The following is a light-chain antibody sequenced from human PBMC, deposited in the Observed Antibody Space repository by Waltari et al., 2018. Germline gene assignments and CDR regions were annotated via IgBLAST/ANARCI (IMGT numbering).Light chain of an antibody. J-gene: IGKJ2*01. V-gene: IGKV4-1*01. CDR1: QSVFSSSINKIQ. CDR3: HQYFDTPQT. CDR2: WAS. Sequence: DIVMTQSPDSLAVSLGERATIHCTSIQSVFSSSINKIQLDWYQQKQGQPPKLLIYWASTRESGVPVRFSGSGSGTDFTLTISSLEAEDAALYFCHQYFDTPQTFGQGTRLEIK.